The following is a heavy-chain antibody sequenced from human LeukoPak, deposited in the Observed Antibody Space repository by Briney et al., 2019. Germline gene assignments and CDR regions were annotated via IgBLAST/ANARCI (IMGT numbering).Heavy chain of an antibody. CDR3: AKDLLNYYDSSGYYGTTNFDY. J-gene: IGHJ4*02. CDR2: ISGSGGST. Sequence: GGSLRLSCAASGFTFSSYAMSWGRQAPGKGLEWVSAISGSGGSTYYADSVKGRLTISRDNSKNTLYLQMNSLRAEDTAVYYCAKDLLNYYDSSGYYGTTNFDYWGQGTLVTVSS. CDR1: GFTFSSYA. V-gene: IGHV3-23*01. D-gene: IGHD3-22*01.